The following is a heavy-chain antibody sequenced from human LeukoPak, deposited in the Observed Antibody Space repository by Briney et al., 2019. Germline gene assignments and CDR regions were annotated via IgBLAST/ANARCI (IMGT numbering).Heavy chain of an antibody. CDR3: ARDHDWGFDH. D-gene: IGHD3-9*01. CDR1: GFTFSSYA. Sequence: GGSLRLSCAASGFTFSSYAMSWVRQAPGKGLEWVSTTSGSGGSTYYADSVKGRFTISRDNAKNSLYLQMTSLSGEDTAAYYCARDHDWGFDHWGQGTLVTVSS. V-gene: IGHV3-23*01. CDR2: TSGSGGST. J-gene: IGHJ4*02.